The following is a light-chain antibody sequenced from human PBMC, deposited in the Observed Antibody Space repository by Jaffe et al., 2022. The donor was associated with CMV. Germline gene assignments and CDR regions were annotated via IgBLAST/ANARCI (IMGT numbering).Light chain of an antibody. V-gene: IGKV1-9*01. Sequence: IQLTQSPPSLSASVGDRVTITCRASQGISSYLAWYQQQPGKAPKLLIYAASTLQSGVPSRFSGSGSGTDFTLTITSLQPEDFATYYCQQLNTYPWTFGQGTKVEIK. CDR2: AAS. J-gene: IGKJ1*01. CDR1: QGISSY. CDR3: QQLNTYPWT.